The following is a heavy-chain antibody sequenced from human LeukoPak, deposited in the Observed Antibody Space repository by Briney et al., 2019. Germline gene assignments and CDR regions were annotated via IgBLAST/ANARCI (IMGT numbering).Heavy chain of an antibody. CDR1: DGSLSSYY. CDR2: MYSSGNA. V-gene: IGHV4-4*07. Sequence: SETLSLTCTVPDGSLSSYYWSWIRQPAAEGLEWIGRMYSSGNAHYNPSLKSRVTMSVDTSKNQFSLNLTSVTAADTATYYCAREGPPNYYYYMDVWGTGTTVTISS. J-gene: IGHJ6*03. CDR3: AREGPPNYYYYMDV.